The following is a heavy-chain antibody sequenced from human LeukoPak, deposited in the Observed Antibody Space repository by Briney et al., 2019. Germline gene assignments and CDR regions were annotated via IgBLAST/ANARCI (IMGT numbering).Heavy chain of an antibody. V-gene: IGHV4-59*01. CDR3: ARGVNSGYSDY. CDR1: GGSFSGDF. J-gene: IGHJ4*02. D-gene: IGHD1-26*01. CDR2: IYYTGST. Sequence: PSETLSLTCAVYGGSFSGDFWSWLRQSPGKGLEWIGYIYYTGSTNYNPSLKSRVTISIDMSKNQFSLKLSSVTAADTAVYYCARGVNSGYSDYWGQGNLVTVSS.